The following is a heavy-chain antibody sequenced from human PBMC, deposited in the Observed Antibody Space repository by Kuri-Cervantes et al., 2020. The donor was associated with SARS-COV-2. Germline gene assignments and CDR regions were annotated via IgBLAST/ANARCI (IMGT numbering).Heavy chain of an antibody. CDR2: IYYSGST. CDR1: GGSISSYY. V-gene: IGHV4-59*01. CDR3: ARGGYYYDSSGYYMPGGEGYFDL. Sequence: ESLKISCTVSGGSISSYYWSWIRQPPGQGLEWLGYIYYSGSTKYNPSLESRVTISVDTSKNQFSLKLSSVTAADTAVYYCARGGYYYDSSGYYMPGGEGYFDLWGRGTLVTDSS. J-gene: IGHJ2*01. D-gene: IGHD3-22*01.